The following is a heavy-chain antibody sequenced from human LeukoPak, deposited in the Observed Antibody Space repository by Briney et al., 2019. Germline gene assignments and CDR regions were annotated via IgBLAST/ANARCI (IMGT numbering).Heavy chain of an antibody. Sequence: SETLSLTCTASGDSISSYYWSWIRQPPGKGLEWIGYIYYNGSTNYNPSLKSRVTISVDTSKNQFSLKLSSVTAADTAVYYCAREAWPGGYYDYWGQGNLVTVSS. V-gene: IGHV4-59*01. D-gene: IGHD2-15*01. CDR3: AREAWPGGYYDY. CDR1: GDSISSYY. J-gene: IGHJ4*02. CDR2: IYYNGST.